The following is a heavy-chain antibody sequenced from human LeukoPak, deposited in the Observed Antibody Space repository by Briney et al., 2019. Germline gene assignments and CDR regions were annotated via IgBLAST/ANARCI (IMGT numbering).Heavy chain of an antibody. J-gene: IGHJ4*02. CDR3: ARGAASSGWYYFDY. D-gene: IGHD6-19*01. CDR2: INAGNGNT. CDR1: GYTFTSYA. Sequence: GASVKVSCKASGYTFTSYAMHWVRQAPGQRLEWMGWINAGNGNTKYSQKFQGRVTITRDTSASTAYMELSGLRSEDTAVYYCARGAASSGWYYFDYWGQGTLVTVSS. V-gene: IGHV1-3*01.